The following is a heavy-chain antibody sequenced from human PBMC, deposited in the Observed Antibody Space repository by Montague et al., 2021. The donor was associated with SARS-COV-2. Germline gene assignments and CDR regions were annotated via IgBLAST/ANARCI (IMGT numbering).Heavy chain of an antibody. CDR1: GESIDRDTYY. CDR3: ARPGGVSGWFYFDD. Sequence: SETLSLTCIVSGESIDRDTYYWGWIRQSPGKGLEWIGSLSSSGSTYYNPSLRSRVTVSMDTSKNHFSLKVNSVTATDTAVYFCARPGGVSGWFYFDDWGQGTLVSVSS. D-gene: IGHD6-19*01. CDR2: LSSSGST. J-gene: IGHJ4*02. V-gene: IGHV4-39*02.